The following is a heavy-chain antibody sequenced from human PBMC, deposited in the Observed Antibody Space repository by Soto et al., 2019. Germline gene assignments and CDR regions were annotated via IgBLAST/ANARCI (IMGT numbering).Heavy chain of an antibody. CDR1: GITVSTNY. D-gene: IGHD2-15*01. Sequence: GGSLRLSCAASGITVSTNYISWVRQAPGKGLEWVSLIYSGGSTYYADFVKGRFTISRDTSKNTVYFQMNGVRAEDTAVYYCASSHCSGGTCYSMALAYWGQGTLVTVSS. CDR3: ASSHCSGGTCYSMALAY. V-gene: IGHV3-66*01. CDR2: IYSGGST. J-gene: IGHJ4*02.